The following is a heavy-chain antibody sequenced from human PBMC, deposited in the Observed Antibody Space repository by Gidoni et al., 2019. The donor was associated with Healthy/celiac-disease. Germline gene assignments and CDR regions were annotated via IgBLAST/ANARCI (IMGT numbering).Heavy chain of an antibody. V-gene: IGHV3-64*02. D-gene: IGHD3-16*02. CDR2: ISSNGGST. CDR3: ARGGMITFGGVIVPYFDY. Sequence: EVQLVESGKGLVQPGGSLRLSCAASGFPFSSYAMHWVRQAPGKGLEYVSAISSNGGSTYYADSVKGRFTISRDNSKNTLYLQMGSLRAEDMAVYSCARGGMITFGGVIVPYFDYWGQGTLVTVSS. CDR1: GFPFSSYA. J-gene: IGHJ4*02.